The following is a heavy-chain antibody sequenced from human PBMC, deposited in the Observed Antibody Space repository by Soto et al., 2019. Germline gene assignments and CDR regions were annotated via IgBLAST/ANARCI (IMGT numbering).Heavy chain of an antibody. D-gene: IGHD3-3*01. J-gene: IGHJ4*02. Sequence: GSLRLSCAASGFIFSNSWMSLVLQAPGKGLEWVGRIKSKADGGTTNYAAPVKGRFNISRDGSKNTLYLQMNGLKTEDTAVYYCTTGWSSKDYWGQGTLVTVSS. CDR2: IKSKADGGTT. CDR3: TTGWSSKDY. V-gene: IGHV3-15*01. CDR1: GFIFSNSW.